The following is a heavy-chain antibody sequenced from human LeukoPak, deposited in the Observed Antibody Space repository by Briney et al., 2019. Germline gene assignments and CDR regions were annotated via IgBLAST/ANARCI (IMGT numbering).Heavy chain of an antibody. CDR2: IIPIFGTA. Sequence: SVKVSCKASGGTFSSYAISWVRQAPGQGLEWMGGIIPIFGTANYAQKFQGRVTITADESTSTAYMELSSLRSEDTAVYYCARDNKWGDCSSTSCHDWGQGTLVTVSS. CDR1: GGTFSSYA. V-gene: IGHV1-69*13. D-gene: IGHD2-2*01. CDR3: ARDNKWGDCSSTSCHD. J-gene: IGHJ4*02.